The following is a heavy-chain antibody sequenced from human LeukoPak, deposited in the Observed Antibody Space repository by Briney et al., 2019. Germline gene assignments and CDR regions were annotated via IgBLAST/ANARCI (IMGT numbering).Heavy chain of an antibody. CDR3: ARWTFSPWLRFAPNWFDP. J-gene: IGHJ5*02. CDR1: GGSISSGGYY. CDR2: IYYSGST. Sequence: SQTLSLTCTVSGGSISSGGYYWSWIRQHPGKGLEWIGYIYYSGSTNYNPSLKSRVTISVDTSKNQFSLKLSSVTAADTAVYYCARWTFSPWLRFAPNWFDPWGQGTLVTVSS. D-gene: IGHD5-12*01. V-gene: IGHV4-31*03.